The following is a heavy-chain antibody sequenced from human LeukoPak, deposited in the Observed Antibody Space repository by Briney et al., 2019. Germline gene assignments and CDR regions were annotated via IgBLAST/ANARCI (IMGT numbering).Heavy chain of an antibody. J-gene: IGHJ5*02. Sequence: SETLSLTCTVSGGSISSHYWSWIRQPPGKGLEWIGYIYYSGSTNYNPSLKSRVTISVDTSKNQFSLKLSSVTAADTAVYYCARGNDYGDYGGSYNWFDPWGQGTLVTVSS. CDR2: IYYSGST. CDR3: ARGNDYGDYGGSYNWFDP. CDR1: GGSISSHY. V-gene: IGHV4-59*11. D-gene: IGHD4-17*01.